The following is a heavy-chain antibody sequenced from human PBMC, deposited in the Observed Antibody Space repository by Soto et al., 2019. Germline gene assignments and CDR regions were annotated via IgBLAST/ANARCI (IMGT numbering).Heavy chain of an antibody. CDR2: ISAYNGNT. CDR1: GYTITFYG. CDR3: AREADIVATINFDY. V-gene: IGHV1-18*04. Sequence: GKVPCTACGYTITFYGRSWVRQAPGQGLEWMGWISAYNGNTNYAQKIQGRVTMTTDTSQSTAYMELRSLRSDDTAVYYCAREADIVATINFDYWGQGTMVPVYS. J-gene: IGHJ4*02. D-gene: IGHD5-12*01.